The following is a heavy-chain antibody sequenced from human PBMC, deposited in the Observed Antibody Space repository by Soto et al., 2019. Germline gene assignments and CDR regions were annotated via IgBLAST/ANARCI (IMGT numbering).Heavy chain of an antibody. V-gene: IGHV4-4*02. CDR1: GGSISSSNW. CDR3: ATSYGNAWYTY. D-gene: IGHD6-13*01. CDR2: IYHSGST. Sequence: SETLSLTCAVSGGSISSSNWWSWVRQPPGKGLEWIGEIYHSGSTNYNPSLKSRLTISVDRSKNQFTLQLTSVTVEDTAVYYCATSYGNAWYTYWGQGTLVTVSS. J-gene: IGHJ4*02.